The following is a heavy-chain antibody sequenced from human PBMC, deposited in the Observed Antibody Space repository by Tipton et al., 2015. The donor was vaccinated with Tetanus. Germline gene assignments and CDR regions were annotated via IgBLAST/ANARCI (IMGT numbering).Heavy chain of an antibody. J-gene: IGHJ6*02. CDR1: GYTFTSYG. D-gene: IGHD2-2*01. V-gene: IGHV1-8*01. CDR3: VSGSSIRHGLDV. Sequence: QSGPEVKKPGASVKVSCKASGYTFTSYGINWVRQATGQGFDWTGWMNPNSGKTASAQKFQGRVTMTTNTSITTAYMELNRLRSEDTAVYYCVSGSSIRHGLDVWGHGTTVAVSS. CDR2: MNPNSGKT.